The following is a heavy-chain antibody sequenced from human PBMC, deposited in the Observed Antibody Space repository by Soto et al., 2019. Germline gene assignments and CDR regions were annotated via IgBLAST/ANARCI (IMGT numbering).Heavy chain of an antibody. CDR3: ARAYWATGTRHNWFDP. J-gene: IGHJ5*02. CDR2: IIPIFGTA. CDR1: GGTFSSYA. Sequence: SVKVSCKASGGTFSSYAISWVRQAPGQGLEWMGGIIPIFGTANYAQKFQGRVTITADESTSTAYMELSRLRSEDTAVYYCARAYWATGTRHNWFDPWGQGTLVTVSS. D-gene: IGHD1-1*01. V-gene: IGHV1-69*13.